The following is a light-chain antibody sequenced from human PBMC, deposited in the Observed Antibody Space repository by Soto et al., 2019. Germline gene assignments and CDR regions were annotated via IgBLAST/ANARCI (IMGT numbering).Light chain of an antibody. CDR1: QSVSSSS. CDR2: GAS. V-gene: IGKV3-20*01. J-gene: IGKJ4*01. Sequence: EIVLTQSPGTLSLSPGERATLSCRASQSVSSSSLAWYQQKPGRAPRLLIYGASSRATGIPDRFSGSGSGTDFILTISRLEPEDFAVYYCQQYGSSPLTFGGGTKVDIK. CDR3: QQYGSSPLT.